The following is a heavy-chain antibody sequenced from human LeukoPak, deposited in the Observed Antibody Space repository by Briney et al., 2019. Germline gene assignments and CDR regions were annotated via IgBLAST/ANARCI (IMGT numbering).Heavy chain of an antibody. Sequence: SETLSLTCTVSGGSISSYYWSWIRQPPGKGLEWIGYIYYSGSTNYNPSLKSRVTISVDTSKNQFSLKLSSVTAADTAVYYCASLGAATDIDAFDIWGQGTMVTVSS. V-gene: IGHV4-59*01. CDR2: IYYSGST. D-gene: IGHD2-15*01. J-gene: IGHJ3*02. CDR1: GGSISSYY. CDR3: ASLGAATDIDAFDI.